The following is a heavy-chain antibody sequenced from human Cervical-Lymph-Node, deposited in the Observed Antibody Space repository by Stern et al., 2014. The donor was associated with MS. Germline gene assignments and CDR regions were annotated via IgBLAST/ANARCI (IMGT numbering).Heavy chain of an antibody. Sequence: VQLVESGGGLVQPGRSLRLSCAVSGFTFDVYAMHWVRQAPGKGLEWVSGISWNSGSIGYADSVKGRFTISRDNAKNSLYLQMNSLRAEDTALYYCAKVKGGQRYQGAFDIWGQGTMVTVSS. CDR1: GFTFDVYA. J-gene: IGHJ3*02. CDR3: AKVKGGQRYQGAFDI. CDR2: ISWNSGSI. D-gene: IGHD1-14*01. V-gene: IGHV3-9*01.